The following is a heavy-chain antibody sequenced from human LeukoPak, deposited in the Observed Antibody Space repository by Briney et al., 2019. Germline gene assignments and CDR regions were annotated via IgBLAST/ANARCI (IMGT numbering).Heavy chain of an antibody. Sequence: SETLSLTCSVSGGSLSDDYWSWIRQPPGKALEWIGYINYGGSTNYNPSLKSRVTMSVDTSKNQFSLNLNPVSAADTAVYYCARRRPAPMVNLEEDVQYYMDVWGSGTTVTVSS. CDR1: GGSLSDDY. J-gene: IGHJ6*03. CDR3: ARRRPAPMVNLEEDVQYYMDV. CDR2: INYGGST. D-gene: IGHD5-18*01. V-gene: IGHV4-59*08.